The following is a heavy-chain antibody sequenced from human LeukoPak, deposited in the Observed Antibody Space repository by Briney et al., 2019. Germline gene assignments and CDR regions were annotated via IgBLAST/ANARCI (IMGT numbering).Heavy chain of an antibody. Sequence: ASVKVSCKAAGYSFTTFHINWVRQAPGQGPEWMGWVNPDTGKTGFAQKFQGRVTITHNNSVTTVYMELTSLTSDDTAVYYCARRGLVAGIYDLVYGFDIWGQGTMVTVSS. CDR3: ARRGLVAGIYDLVYGFDI. V-gene: IGHV1-8*01. J-gene: IGHJ3*02. D-gene: IGHD3/OR15-3a*01. CDR1: GYSFTTFH. CDR2: VNPDTGKT.